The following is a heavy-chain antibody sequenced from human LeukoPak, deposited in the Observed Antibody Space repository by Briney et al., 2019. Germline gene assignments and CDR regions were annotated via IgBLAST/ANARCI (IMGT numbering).Heavy chain of an antibody. V-gene: IGHV3-7*01. CDR1: GMTFSSHW. D-gene: IGHD1-1*01. J-gene: IGHJ4*02. Sequence: GGPLRLSCAASGMTFSSHWTSWVRQAPGKGLEWVANIKSDGSEKYYLDSVKGRFTISRDNAKNSLYLQMNSLRAEDSAVYYCARYCTFRTCSGTKFDSWGQGTLVTVSS. CDR3: ARYCTFRTCSGTKFDS. CDR2: IKSDGSEK.